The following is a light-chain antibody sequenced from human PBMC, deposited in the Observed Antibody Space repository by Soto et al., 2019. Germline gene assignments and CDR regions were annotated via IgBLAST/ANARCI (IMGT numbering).Light chain of an antibody. CDR2: DAS. CDR1: QGISSA. Sequence: AIQLTQSPSSLSASVGDRVTITCRASQGISSALAWYQQRPGRVPKLLIYDASSLETGVPSRFSGSGSGTDFTFTISSLQPEDIATYYCQQYDNLPLTFGGGTKVDIK. CDR3: QQYDNLPLT. J-gene: IGKJ4*01. V-gene: IGKV1D-13*01.